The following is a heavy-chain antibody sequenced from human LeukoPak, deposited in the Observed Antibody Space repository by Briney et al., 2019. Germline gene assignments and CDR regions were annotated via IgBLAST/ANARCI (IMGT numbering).Heavy chain of an antibody. D-gene: IGHD5-18*01. J-gene: IGHJ4*02. CDR2: IIPIFGTA. V-gene: IGHV1-69*13. CDR1: GGTFISYA. Sequence: AVKVSCKASGGTFISYAISWVRQAPGQGLEWMGGIIPIFGTANYAQKFQGRVTITADESTSTAYMELSSLRSEDTAVYYCARHGGYSYGSYYFDYWGQGTLVTVSS. CDR3: ARHGGYSYGSYYFDY.